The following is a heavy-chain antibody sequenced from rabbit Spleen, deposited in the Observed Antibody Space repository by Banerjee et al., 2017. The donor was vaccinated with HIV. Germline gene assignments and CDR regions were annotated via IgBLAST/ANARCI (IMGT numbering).Heavy chain of an antibody. J-gene: IGHJ4*01. CDR3: ARDLDGVIGWNFGW. Sequence: QSLEESGGDLVKPGGTLTLTCTASGFSFSSVFWMCWVRQAPGKGLEWIACIWGGSNGATYYASWAKGRFTISKTSSTTVDLKMTSLTAADTATYFCARDLDGVIGWNFGWWGQGTLVTVS. CDR1: GFSFSSVFW. CDR2: IWGGSNGAT. V-gene: IGHV1S40*01. D-gene: IGHD2-1*01.